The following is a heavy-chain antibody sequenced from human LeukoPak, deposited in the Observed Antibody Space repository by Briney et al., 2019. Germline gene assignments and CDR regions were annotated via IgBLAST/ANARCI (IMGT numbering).Heavy chain of an antibody. J-gene: IGHJ5*02. CDR1: GATISTYY. Sequence: SETLSLTCAVSGATISTYYWSWIRQAAGEGLEWVGHIYTSGSTDYNPYLKSGVSISFDETKNQLSHQVRIVTAADTPVYYCAREVVPGVISTVRFDPWGQGTLVTVSS. CDR2: IYTSGST. CDR3: AREVVPGVISTVRFDP. V-gene: IGHV4-4*07. D-gene: IGHD3-22*01.